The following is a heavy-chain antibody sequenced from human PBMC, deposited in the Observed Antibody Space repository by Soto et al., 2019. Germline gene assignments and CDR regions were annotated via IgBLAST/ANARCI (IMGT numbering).Heavy chain of an antibody. D-gene: IGHD3-22*01. CDR1: GFTFSSYW. J-gene: IGHJ4*02. Sequence: EVQLVESGGGLVQPGGSLRLSCAASGFTFSSYWMSWVRQAPGKGLEWVANIKQDGSEKYYVDSVKGRFTISRDNAKNSLHLQMNSLRAEDTAVYYCARSPLHYYDSSGYYSPSLYYFDYWGQGTLVTVSS. CDR3: ARSPLHYYDSSGYYSPSLYYFDY. CDR2: IKQDGSEK. V-gene: IGHV3-7*01.